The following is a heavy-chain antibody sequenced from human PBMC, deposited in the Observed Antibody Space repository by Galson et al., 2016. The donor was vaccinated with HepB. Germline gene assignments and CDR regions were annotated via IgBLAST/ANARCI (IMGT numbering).Heavy chain of an antibody. CDR2: ISINSDNK. J-gene: IGHJ4*02. Sequence: SLRLSCAASGFPFTSFSVNWVRQAPGKGLEWVSYISINSDNKRYIDSVMGRFIISRDNVRNSMYLQMNSLRDEDTAVYYCARDRDWAFDYWGQGVLVTVSS. V-gene: IGHV3-48*02. CDR1: GFPFTSFS. CDR3: ARDRDWAFDY. D-gene: IGHD3/OR15-3a*01.